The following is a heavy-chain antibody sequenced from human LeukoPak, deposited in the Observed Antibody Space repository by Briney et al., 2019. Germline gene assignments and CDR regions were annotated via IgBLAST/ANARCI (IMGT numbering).Heavy chain of an antibody. D-gene: IGHD5-18*01. CDR2: INSDGSST. CDR1: GFTFSSYW. Sequence: GGSLRLSCAASGFTFSSYWVHWVRHAPGKGLVWVSRINSDGSSTSYADSVKGRFTISRDNAKNTLYLQMNSLRAEATVVYYCTRLSGYSYGGGYWGQGTLVTVSS. V-gene: IGHV3-74*01. J-gene: IGHJ4*02. CDR3: TRLSGYSYGGGY.